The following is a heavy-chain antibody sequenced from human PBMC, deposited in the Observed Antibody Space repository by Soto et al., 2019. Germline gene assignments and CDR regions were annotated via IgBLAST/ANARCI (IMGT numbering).Heavy chain of an antibody. CDR2: IYDSGRI. CDR1: GGSIRSYY. CDR3: ARATTGSYYFDY. D-gene: IGHD1-1*01. V-gene: IGHV4-59*01. Sequence: QVQLQESGPGLVKPSETLSLTCTVSGGSIRSYYWSWIRQTPGKGLEWIGYIYDSGRIKYNPSLKSRVTISGDTSKNQFSLKLSSVTAADTAVYYCARATTGSYYFDYWGQGTLVTVSS. J-gene: IGHJ4*02.